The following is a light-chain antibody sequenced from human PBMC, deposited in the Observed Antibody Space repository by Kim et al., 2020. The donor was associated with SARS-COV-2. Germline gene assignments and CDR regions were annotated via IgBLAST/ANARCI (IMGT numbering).Light chain of an antibody. CDR3: NSRDSSGNHVV. V-gene: IGLV3-19*01. CDR2: FKN. CDR1: SLRSYY. J-gene: IGLJ2*01. Sequence: SSELTQDPAVSVALGQTVRITCQGDSLRSYYASWYQQKPGQAPVLVIYFKNNRPSGIPDRFSGSSSGNTASLTITGAQAEDEADYYCNSRDSSGNHVVFGGGTQLTVL.